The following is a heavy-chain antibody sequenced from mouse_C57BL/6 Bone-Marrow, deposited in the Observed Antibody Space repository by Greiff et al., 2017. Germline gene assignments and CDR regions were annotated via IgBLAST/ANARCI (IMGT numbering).Heavy chain of an antibody. CDR1: GYTFTSYG. J-gene: IGHJ3*01. D-gene: IGHD2-5*01. CDR3: AREYYYSNYGWFAY. V-gene: IGHV1-81*01. Sequence: QVQLQQSGAELASPGASVTLSCKASGYTFTSYGISWVKQRTGQGLEWIGEIYPRSGNTYYNEKFKGKATLTADKSSSTAYMELRSLPSEDSAVYFCAREYYYSNYGWFAYWGQGTLVTVSA. CDR2: IYPRSGNT.